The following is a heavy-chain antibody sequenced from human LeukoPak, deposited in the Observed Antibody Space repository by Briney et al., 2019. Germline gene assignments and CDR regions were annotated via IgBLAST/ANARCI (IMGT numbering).Heavy chain of an antibody. CDR2: INPSGGST. Sequence: GASVKDSCKASGYTFSSYYMHWVRQAPGQGLEWMGIINPSGGSTSYAQKFQGRVTMTRDTSINTGYMELTRLTLDDTAVYYCARALVRGLVKGAWFDPWGQGTLVTVSA. V-gene: IGHV1-46*01. CDR1: GYTFSSYY. D-gene: IGHD3-10*01. J-gene: IGHJ5*02. CDR3: ARALVRGLVKGAWFDP.